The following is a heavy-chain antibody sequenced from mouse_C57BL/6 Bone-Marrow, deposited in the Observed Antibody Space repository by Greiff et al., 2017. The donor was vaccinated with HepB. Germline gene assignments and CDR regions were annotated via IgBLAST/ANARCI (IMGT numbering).Heavy chain of an antibody. Sequence: EVKLVESEGGLVQPGSSMKLSCTASGFTFSDYYMAWVRQVPEKGLEWVANINYDGSSTYYLDSLKSRFIISRDNAKNILYLQMSSLKSEDTATYYCARDYSYYFDYWGQGTTLTVSS. V-gene: IGHV5-16*01. J-gene: IGHJ2*01. D-gene: IGHD2-1*01. CDR3: ARDYSYYFDY. CDR1: GFTFSDYY. CDR2: INYDGSST.